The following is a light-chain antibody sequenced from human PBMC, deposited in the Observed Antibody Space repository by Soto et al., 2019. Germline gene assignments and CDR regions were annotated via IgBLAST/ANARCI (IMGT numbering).Light chain of an antibody. CDR1: QSISSW. CDR2: KAS. CDR3: QQYDSYWT. Sequence: DIQMTQSPSTLSASVGDRVTITCRASQSISSWLAWYQQKPGKAPKLLNYKASSLQSGVPSRFSGSGSGTEFTLTISSLQPDDFATYYGQQYDSYWTFGQGTKVEIK. V-gene: IGKV1-5*03. J-gene: IGKJ1*01.